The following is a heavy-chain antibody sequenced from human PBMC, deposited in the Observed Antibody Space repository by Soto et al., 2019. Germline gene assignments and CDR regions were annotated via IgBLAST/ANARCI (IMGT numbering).Heavy chain of an antibody. CDR2: IYHSGTT. Sequence: IQSLSYAVFEGTIRDPNCWSCVRKSPGRGLEWIGEIYHSGTTNYSPSLKSRVNIAVDMSTNHLSLTLISVTAADSAVYYGMFPATAVLDFWGNGTSVTVSS. D-gene: IGHD3-10*02. J-gene: IGHJ6*04. V-gene: IGHV4-4*02. CDR1: EGTIRDPNC. CDR3: MFPATAVLDF.